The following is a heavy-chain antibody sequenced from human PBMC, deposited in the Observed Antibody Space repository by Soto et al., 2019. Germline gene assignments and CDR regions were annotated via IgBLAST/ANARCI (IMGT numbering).Heavy chain of an antibody. D-gene: IGHD6-6*01. J-gene: IGHJ6*02. CDR1: GFTFSSYA. V-gene: IGHV3-30-3*01. CDR2: ISYDGSNK. Sequence: QVQLVESGGGVVQPGRSLRLSCAASGFTFSSYAMHWVRQAPGKGLEWVAVISYDGSNKYYADSVKGRFTISRDNSKNTLYLQMNSLRAEDTAVYYCAREQLVHYYGMDVWGQGTTVTVSS. CDR3: AREQLVHYYGMDV.